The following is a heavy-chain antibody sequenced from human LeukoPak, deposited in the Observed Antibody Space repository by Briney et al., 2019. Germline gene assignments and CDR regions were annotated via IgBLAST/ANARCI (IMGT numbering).Heavy chain of an antibody. D-gene: IGHD3-10*01. J-gene: IGHJ4*02. CDR2: IKQDGSET. CDR3: ARMDYYTSGTYTYPNFDY. Sequence: GGSLRLSCAASGFTFSRYWMSWVRQAPGQGLEWVATIKQDGSETYYVDSVKGRFTISRDNAKNSLHLQMNSLRAEDAVVFYCARMDYYTSGTYTYPNFDYWGQGTLVTVSS. CDR1: GFTFSRYW. V-gene: IGHV3-7*03.